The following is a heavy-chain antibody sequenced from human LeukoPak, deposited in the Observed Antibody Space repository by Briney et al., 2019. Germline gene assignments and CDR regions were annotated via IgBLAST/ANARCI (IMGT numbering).Heavy chain of an antibody. V-gene: IGHV1-18*01. D-gene: IGHD3-22*01. CDR3: ARDGPITMIVVVGETDAFDI. Sequence: GASVKVSCKASGYTFTSYGISWVRRAPGQGLEWMEWISAYNGNTNYAQKLQGRVTMTTDTSTSTAYMELRSLRSDDTAVYYCARDGPITMIVVVGETDAFDIWGQGTMVTVSS. CDR2: ISAYNGNT. CDR1: GYTFTSYG. J-gene: IGHJ3*02.